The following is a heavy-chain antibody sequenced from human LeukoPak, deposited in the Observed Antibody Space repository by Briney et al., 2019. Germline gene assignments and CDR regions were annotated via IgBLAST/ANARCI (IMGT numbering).Heavy chain of an antibody. Sequence: GESLKISCKGTGYSFRNYWIGWVRQMPGKGLEWMGSMYPGNSDTRYSPSLQGQVTISADKSISTAYLQWTSLKASDTAMYYCVRLPGSSGWPPDYWGQGTLVTVSS. CDR3: VRLPGSSGWPPDY. D-gene: IGHD6-19*01. J-gene: IGHJ4*02. CDR1: GYSFRNYW. V-gene: IGHV5-51*01. CDR2: MYPGNSDT.